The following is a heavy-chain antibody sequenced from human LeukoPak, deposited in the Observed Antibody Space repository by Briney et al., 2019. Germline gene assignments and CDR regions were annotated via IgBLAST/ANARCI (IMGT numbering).Heavy chain of an antibody. CDR2: IYYSGST. CDR1: GGSISSYY. V-gene: IGHV4-59*01. J-gene: IGHJ4*02. Sequence: SETLSLTCTVSGGSISSYYWSWIRQPPGKGLEWIGCIYYSGSTNYNPSLKSRVTISVDTSKNQFSLKLSSVTAADTAVYYCAREGRSSYFDYWGQGTLVTVSS. D-gene: IGHD1-26*01. CDR3: AREGRSSYFDY.